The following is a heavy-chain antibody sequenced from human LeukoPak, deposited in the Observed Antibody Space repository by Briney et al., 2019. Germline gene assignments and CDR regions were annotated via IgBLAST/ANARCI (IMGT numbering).Heavy chain of an antibody. V-gene: IGHV4-34*01. D-gene: IGHD3-3*01. CDR1: GGSFSGYY. CDR3: ARVWGPTIFGVGNWFDP. CDR2: INHSGST. Sequence: PSETLSLTCAVYGGSFSGYYWSWIRQPPGKGLEWIGEINHSGSTNYNPSLKSRVTISVDTSKNQFSLKLSSVTAADTAVYYCARVWGPTIFGVGNWFDPWGQGTLVTVSS. J-gene: IGHJ5*02.